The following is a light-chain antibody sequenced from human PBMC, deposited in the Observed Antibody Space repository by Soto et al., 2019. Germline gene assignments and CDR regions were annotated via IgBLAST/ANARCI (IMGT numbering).Light chain of an antibody. CDR3: QQYNNWPS. CDR2: DIS. V-gene: IGKV3-15*01. CDR1: QTVSRN. J-gene: IGKJ5*01. Sequence: ELVMTQSPATLSVSPGERATLSCRASQTVSRNLAWYQQRPGQAPRLLIYDISNRAACVPARFSVSGSETELTLPIRSLQSEDFAVYFCQQYNNWPSFGQGTRLEIK.